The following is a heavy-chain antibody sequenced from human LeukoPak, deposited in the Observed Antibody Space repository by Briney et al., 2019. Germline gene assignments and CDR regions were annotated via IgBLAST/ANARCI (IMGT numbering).Heavy chain of an antibody. Sequence: GGSLRLSCVASGFTFSHYSMNWVRQAPGKGLEWVSSIMFTGSYIYYADSVKGRFTISRDDAMNSLYLQMNSLSAEDTAVYYCARGRAVDLWGRGTLVTVSS. V-gene: IGHV3-21*04. CDR1: GFTFSHYS. D-gene: IGHD3-10*01. J-gene: IGHJ2*01. CDR2: IMFTGSYI. CDR3: ARGRAVDL.